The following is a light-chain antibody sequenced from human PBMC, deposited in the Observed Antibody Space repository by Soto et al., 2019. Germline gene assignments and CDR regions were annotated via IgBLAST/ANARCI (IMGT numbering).Light chain of an antibody. V-gene: IGLV1-51*01. CDR3: GAWDSRLSAGL. Sequence: QSVLTQPPSASAAPGQKVTISCSGSSSNIGNNYVSWYQQLPGTAPKLLIYDNNKRPSGIPDRFSGSKSGTSATLGITGLQTGDEADYYCGAWDSRLSAGLFGGGTKLTVL. CDR2: DNN. J-gene: IGLJ3*02. CDR1: SSNIGNNY.